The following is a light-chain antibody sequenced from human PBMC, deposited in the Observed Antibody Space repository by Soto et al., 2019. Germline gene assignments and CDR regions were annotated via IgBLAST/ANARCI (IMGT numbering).Light chain of an antibody. CDR3: QQYGSSLPWT. CDR1: QSVSSTY. V-gene: IGKV3-20*01. J-gene: IGKJ1*01. Sequence: EVVLTQSPGTLSLSPGERVTLSCRASQSVSSTYLAWYQQKPGQAPRLLIYAASSRATDIPDRFSGSGSGTDFTLTISRLQAEDFAVYYCQQYGSSLPWTFGQGTKVEVK. CDR2: AAS.